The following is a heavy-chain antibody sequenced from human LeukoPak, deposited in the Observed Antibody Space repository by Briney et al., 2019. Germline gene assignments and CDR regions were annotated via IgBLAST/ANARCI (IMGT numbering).Heavy chain of an antibody. CDR3: AREDWGNLDF. D-gene: IGHD3-16*01. Sequence: PSQTLSLTCSVSGGAISRYNWGWIRQPPRKGLEWIGYIQTSGNTHYNPSLKSRVTISVDTSKNHFSLKLSSVTAADTAVYYCAREDWGNLDFWGQGTLVTVSS. J-gene: IGHJ4*02. CDR2: IQTSGNT. V-gene: IGHV4-4*08. CDR1: GGAISRYN.